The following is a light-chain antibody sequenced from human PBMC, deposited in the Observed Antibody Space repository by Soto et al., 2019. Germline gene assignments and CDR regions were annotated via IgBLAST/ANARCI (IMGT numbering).Light chain of an antibody. Sequence: DIPMTQSPSTLSASVGDRVTITCRASQSISSWLAWYQQKPGKAPTLLIYKASSLESGVPSRFSGSGSGTEFTLTISSLQPDDFAPYYCQQYNSYSRTFGRGTKVEIK. J-gene: IGKJ1*01. CDR1: QSISSW. CDR3: QQYNSYSRT. CDR2: KAS. V-gene: IGKV1-5*03.